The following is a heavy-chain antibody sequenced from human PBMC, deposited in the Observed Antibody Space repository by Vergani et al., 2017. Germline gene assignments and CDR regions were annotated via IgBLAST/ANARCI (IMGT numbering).Heavy chain of an antibody. CDR1: GFIFSNYY. J-gene: IGHJ5*01. CDR2: IRNKALSYTT. CDR3: ARPNGASSWIDS. V-gene: IGHV3-72*01. Sequence: EVHLVESGGGLVQPGGSLRLSCEASGFIFSNYYMDWVRQAPGKGLEWVGRIRNKALSYTTEYAASVKDRFTISREDSTSTLYLQMNSLKTEDTAVYYCARPNGASSWIDSWGQGALVTVSS. D-gene: IGHD2-2*01.